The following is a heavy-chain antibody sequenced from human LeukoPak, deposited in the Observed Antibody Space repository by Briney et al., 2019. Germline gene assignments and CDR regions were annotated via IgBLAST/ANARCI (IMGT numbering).Heavy chain of an antibody. CDR2: IKSKTDGGTT. V-gene: IGHV3-15*01. CDR3: TTVDYGDAFDI. Sequence: GGSLRLSCAASGFTFSNAWMSWVRQAPGKGLEWVGLIKSKTDGGTTDYAAPLKGRFIISRDDSKNTLFLQMNSLKTEDTAVYYCTTVDYGDAFDIWGQGTMVTVSS. D-gene: IGHD4-17*01. CDR1: GFTFSNAW. J-gene: IGHJ3*02.